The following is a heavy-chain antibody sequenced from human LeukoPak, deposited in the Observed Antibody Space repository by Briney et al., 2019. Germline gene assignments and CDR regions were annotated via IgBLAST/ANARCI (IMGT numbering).Heavy chain of an antibody. CDR2: MNPNSGNT. CDR3: ARSLRGWYKDY. Sequence: ASVKVSCKASGYTFTNYDINWVRQATGQGLEWMGWMNPNSGNTAYAQKFQGRVSMTGDTSISTAYMELSSLRSEDTAVYYCARSLRGWYKDYWGQGTLVTVSS. CDR1: GYTFTNYD. V-gene: IGHV1-8*01. J-gene: IGHJ4*02. D-gene: IGHD6-19*01.